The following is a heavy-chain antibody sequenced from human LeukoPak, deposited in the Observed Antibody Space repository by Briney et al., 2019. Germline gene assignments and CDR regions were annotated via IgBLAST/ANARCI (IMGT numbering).Heavy chain of an antibody. CDR1: GYTFTSYG. Sequence: ASVKVSCKASGYTFTSYGVSWVRQAPGQGLEWMGWISAYNGNTNYAQKLRGRVTMTRDTSTSTVYMELSSLRSEDTAVYYCARDIGYQLDDSWGQGTLVTVSS. CDR2: ISAYNGNT. V-gene: IGHV1-18*01. D-gene: IGHD2-2*01. CDR3: ARDIGYQLDDS. J-gene: IGHJ4*02.